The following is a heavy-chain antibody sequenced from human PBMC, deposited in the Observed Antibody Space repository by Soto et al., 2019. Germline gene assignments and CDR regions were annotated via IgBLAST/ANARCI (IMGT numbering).Heavy chain of an antibody. J-gene: IGHJ3*02. V-gene: IGHV1-58*01. CDR1: GFTFGNSA. D-gene: IGHD6-19*01. CDR3: AAAVTTIYNMAPYAFDM. Sequence: QMQLVQSGPEVKKPGTSVRVSCKASGFTFGNSAVHWVRQARGQRLEWMGWILVASGGTNYAENFEETVTIARDMSTSTAYMELSSLRSEDTAVYFCAAAVTTIYNMAPYAFDMWGQGTLVTVSA. CDR2: ILVASGGT.